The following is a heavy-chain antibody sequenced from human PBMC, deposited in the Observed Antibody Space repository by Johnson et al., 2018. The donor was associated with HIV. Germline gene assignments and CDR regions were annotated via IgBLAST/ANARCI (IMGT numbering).Heavy chain of an antibody. D-gene: IGHD6-6*01. CDR2: IGTAVDT. CDR1: GFTISSNY. V-gene: IGHV3-13*01. J-gene: IGHJ3*02. CDR3: ARESELLSSSDAFDI. Sequence: VQLVESGGGVVQPGGSLRLSCAASGFTISSNYLSWVRQATGKGLEWVSTIGTAVDTYYPGSVKGRFTISRENATNSLYLQMNSLRAEDTAVYYCARESELLSSSDAFDIWGQGTMVTVSS.